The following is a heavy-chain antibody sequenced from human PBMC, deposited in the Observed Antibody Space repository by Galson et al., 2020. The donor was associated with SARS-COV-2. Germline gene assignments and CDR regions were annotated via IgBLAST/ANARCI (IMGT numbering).Heavy chain of an antibody. J-gene: IGHJ4*02. D-gene: IGHD4-17*01. CDR1: GDSMNGGVGLYI. CDR3: ARVPNYGGNLGFDS. CDR2: IYSSGAT. Sequence: SETLSLTCAVSGDSMNGGVGLYIWAWIRQHPGRGLEWIGHIYSSGATSYNPSLRSRVTISVDTSNNQFSVNLSSVTAADTAVYFCARVPNYGGNLGFDSWGQGTLVTVSS. V-gene: IGHV4-31*11.